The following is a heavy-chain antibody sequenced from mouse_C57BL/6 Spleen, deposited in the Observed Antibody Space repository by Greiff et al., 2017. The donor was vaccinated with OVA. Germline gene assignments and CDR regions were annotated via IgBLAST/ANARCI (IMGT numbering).Heavy chain of an antibody. Sequence: QVQLQQPGAELVRPGSSVKLSCKASGYTFTSYWMDWVKQRPGQGLEWIGNIYPSDSETHYNQKFKDKATLTVDKSSSTAYMQLSSLTSEDAAVYYCARYYGSTLAYWGQGTLVTVSA. D-gene: IGHD1-1*01. CDR2: IYPSDSET. CDR3: ARYYGSTLAY. V-gene: IGHV1-61*01. J-gene: IGHJ3*01. CDR1: GYTFTSYW.